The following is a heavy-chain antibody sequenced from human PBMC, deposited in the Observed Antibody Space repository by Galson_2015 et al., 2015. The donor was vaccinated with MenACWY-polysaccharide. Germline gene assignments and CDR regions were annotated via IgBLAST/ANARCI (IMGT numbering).Heavy chain of an antibody. CDR3: ARCLTALPVRGAFDI. CDR2: IFWTDDE. J-gene: IGHJ3*02. CDR1: GFSLRTPGAG. V-gene: IGHV2-5*01. Sequence: LVQRTQTLTLACNFSGFSLRTPGAGVGWIRQPPGKALGWLALIFWTDDERYSPSLKSRLTITKDTSKNQVVLTMTNMYPVDTGTYYCARCLTALPVRGAFDIWGQGTKVTVSS. D-gene: IGHD3-10*01.